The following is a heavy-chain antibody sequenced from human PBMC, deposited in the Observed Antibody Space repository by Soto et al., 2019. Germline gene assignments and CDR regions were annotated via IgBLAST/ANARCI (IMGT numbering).Heavy chain of an antibody. J-gene: IGHJ4*01. CDR2: IYYSGDT. CDR1: PDSINSHY. V-gene: IGHV4-59*11. Sequence: PSETLSLTCTLSPDSINSHYWTWHRHTPGKGLEWIEYIYYSGDTNYNPSLKSRVTISMDTSRNQFSLKLASVTAADTAVYYCARTLSIATRQFDFWGHGILVT. CDR3: ARTLSIATRQFDF. D-gene: IGHD6-6*01.